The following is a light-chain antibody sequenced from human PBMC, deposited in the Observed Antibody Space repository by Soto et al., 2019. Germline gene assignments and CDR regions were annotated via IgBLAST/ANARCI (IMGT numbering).Light chain of an antibody. Sequence: EIVLTQSPGTLSLSPGDRATLSCRASQSGSSNYLPWYQQRPGQAPRLLLYGASTRATGIPDRFSGSASGTDFTLTISRPEPEDCAVYYCQQYDTSPPLAFGGGTKVEIK. CDR1: QSGSSNY. CDR3: QQYDTSPPLA. CDR2: GAS. V-gene: IGKV3-20*01. J-gene: IGKJ4*01.